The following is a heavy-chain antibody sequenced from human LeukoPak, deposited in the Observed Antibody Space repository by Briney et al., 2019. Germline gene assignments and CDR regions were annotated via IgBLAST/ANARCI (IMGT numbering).Heavy chain of an antibody. J-gene: IGHJ2*01. CDR2: ISGSGGST. CDR3: AKVRQDWYFEL. V-gene: IGHV3-23*01. Sequence: GGSLRLSCAAPGFTFSIYAMSWVRQAPGKGLEWVSAISGSGGSTYYADSVKGRFTISRDNSKNTLYLQMNSLRAEDTAVYYCAKVRQDWYFELWGRGTLVTVSS. CDR1: GFTFSIYA.